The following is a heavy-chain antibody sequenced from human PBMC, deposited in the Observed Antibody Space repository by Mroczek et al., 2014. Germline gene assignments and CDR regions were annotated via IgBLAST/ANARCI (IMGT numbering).Heavy chain of an antibody. J-gene: IGHJ4*02. V-gene: IGHV1-24*01. CDR3: ATDLPYDFWSGYQDDY. Sequence: QVQLVQSGAEVKKPGASVKVSCKVSGYTLTELSMHWVRQAPGKGLEWMGGFDPEDGETIYAQKFQGRVTMTEDTSTDTAYMELSSLRSEDTAVYYCATDLPYDFWSGYQDDYWGQGTLVTVSS. D-gene: IGHD3-3*01. CDR1: GYTLTELS. CDR2: FDPEDGET.